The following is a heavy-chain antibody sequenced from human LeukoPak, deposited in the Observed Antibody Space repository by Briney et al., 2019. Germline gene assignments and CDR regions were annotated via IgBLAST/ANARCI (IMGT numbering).Heavy chain of an antibody. V-gene: IGHV3-30*02. CDR2: IRYDGSYK. CDR1: GFTFSRYG. Sequence: PGGSLRLSCAASGFTFSRYGMHWVRQAPGKGLEWVAFIRYDGSYKYYYADSVKGRFTISRDNSKNTLYLQMNSLRVEDTAMYHCAITDSGWGLKYWGQGTLVTVSS. J-gene: IGHJ4*02. D-gene: IGHD3-10*01. CDR3: AITDSGWGLKY.